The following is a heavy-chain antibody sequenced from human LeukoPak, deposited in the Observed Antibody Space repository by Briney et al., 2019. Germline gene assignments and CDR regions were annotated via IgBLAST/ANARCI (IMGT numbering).Heavy chain of an antibody. CDR3: ARNIIAVD. CDR1: GFTFSSSW. J-gene: IGHJ4*02. Sequence: PGGSLRLSCAASGFTFSSSWLSWVRQAPGKGLEWVANIKEDGSEKYYVDSVKGRFTITRDNAKNSLYLQMNSLRAEDTAVYYCARNIIAVDWGQGTLVTVSS. D-gene: IGHD6-19*01. CDR2: IKEDGSEK. V-gene: IGHV3-7*01.